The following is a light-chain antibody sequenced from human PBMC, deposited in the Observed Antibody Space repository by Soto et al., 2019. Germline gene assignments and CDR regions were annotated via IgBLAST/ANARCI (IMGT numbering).Light chain of an antibody. CDR1: QSISSW. CDR2: AAS. J-gene: IGKJ1*01. CDR3: QHYNSYSEA. V-gene: IGKV1-5*01. Sequence: DIQMTQSPSTLSASVGDRVIITCRASQSISSWVAWYQQKPGKAPRLLIIAASRLQSGVPSRFSGSGSGTEFTLTISSLQPDDFATYYCQHYNSYSEAFGQGTK.